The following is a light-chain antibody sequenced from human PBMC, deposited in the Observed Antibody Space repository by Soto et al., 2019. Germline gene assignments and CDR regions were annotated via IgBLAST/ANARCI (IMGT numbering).Light chain of an antibody. J-gene: IGLJ1*01. Sequence: QSALTQPRSESGSPGQSVTISCTGTSSDVGGYNYVSWYQQHPGKAPKCIIYDVSKRPSGVPDRFSGSKSGNMASLTISGLQAEDEADYYCCSYAGSYTYVFGTGTKVTVL. V-gene: IGLV2-11*01. CDR3: CSYAGSYTYV. CDR2: DVS. CDR1: SSDVGGYNY.